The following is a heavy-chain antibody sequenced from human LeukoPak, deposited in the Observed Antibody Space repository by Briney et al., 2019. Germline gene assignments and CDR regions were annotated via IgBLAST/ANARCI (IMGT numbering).Heavy chain of an antibody. J-gene: IGHJ6*02. Sequence: PGGSLRLSCAASGFTFSDYYMSWIRQAPGKGLEWVSHISTTSTNTNYADSVKGRFTISRDNAKRSLYLQMNSLRAEDTAVYFCAREMYSSNSLYWYYGMDVWGQGTTVTVSS. CDR2: ISTTSTNT. V-gene: IGHV3-11*06. CDR3: AREMYSSNSLYWYYGMDV. D-gene: IGHD6-19*01. CDR1: GFTFSDYY.